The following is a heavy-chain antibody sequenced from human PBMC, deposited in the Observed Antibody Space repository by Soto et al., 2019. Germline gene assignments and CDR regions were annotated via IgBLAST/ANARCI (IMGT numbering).Heavy chain of an antibody. CDR2: IYYSGST. Sequence: QLQLQESGPGLVKPSETLSLTCTVSGGSISSSSYYWGWIRQPPGKGLEWIGSIYYSGSTYYNPSLKSRVTISVDTSKNQFSLKLSSVTAADTAVYYCARHGTTPYYSSGWWGLGPTTGGYFDYWGQGTLVTVSS. D-gene: IGHD6-19*01. V-gene: IGHV4-39*01. J-gene: IGHJ4*02. CDR3: ARHGTTPYYSSGWWGLGPTTGGYFDY. CDR1: GGSISSSSYY.